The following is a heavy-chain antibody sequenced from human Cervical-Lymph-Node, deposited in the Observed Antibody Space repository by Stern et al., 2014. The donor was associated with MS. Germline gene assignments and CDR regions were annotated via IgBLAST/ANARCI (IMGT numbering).Heavy chain of an antibody. Sequence: EVQLVESGGGVVQPGGSLKLSCAASGITLSNSAVHWVRQAPGKGLAWVGRIRTKPHSYATAYAASVGDRFTISRDDSKNMAYLQMNSLKTEDTAVYYCTSEPLDWTYYFDHWGQGTLLTVSS. J-gene: IGHJ4*02. D-gene: IGHD3-9*01. V-gene: IGHV3-73*01. CDR2: IRTKPHSYAT. CDR3: TSEPLDWTYYFDH. CDR1: GITLSNSA.